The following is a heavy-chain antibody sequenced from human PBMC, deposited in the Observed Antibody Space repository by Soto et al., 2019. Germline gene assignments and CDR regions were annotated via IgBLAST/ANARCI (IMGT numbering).Heavy chain of an antibody. D-gene: IGHD3-16*02. J-gene: IGHJ4*02. V-gene: IGHV1-69*01. CDR1: GGTFKMYA. CDR2: IIPILDKP. CDR3: TRSIGSGGVVGGFDY. Sequence: QVQLVQSGVEVREPGSAVKVSCKASGGTFKMYAMHWVRQAPGQGLEWMGGIIPILDKPTYAQKFQGRVTITVDDSTATAYMELTSLRSDDTAVYYCTRSIGSGGVVGGFDYWGQVTLVTVSS.